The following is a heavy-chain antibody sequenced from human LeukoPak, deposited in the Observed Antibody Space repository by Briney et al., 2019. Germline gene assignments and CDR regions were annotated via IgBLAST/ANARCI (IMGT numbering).Heavy chain of an antibody. V-gene: IGHV4-59*01. D-gene: IGHD6-13*01. CDR2: IYYSGST. J-gene: IGHJ6*02. CDR1: GGSISSYY. Sequence: SETLSLTCTVSGGSISSYYWSWIRQPPGKGLEWIGYIYYSGSTNYNPSLKSRVTISVDTSKNQFSLKLSSVTAADTAVYYCARSEDSSSWINYYYYGMDVRGQGTTVTVSS. CDR3: ARSEDSSSWINYYYYGMDV.